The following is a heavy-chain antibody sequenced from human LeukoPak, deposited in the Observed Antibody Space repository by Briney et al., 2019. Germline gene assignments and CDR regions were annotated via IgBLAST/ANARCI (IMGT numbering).Heavy chain of an antibody. D-gene: IGHD3-3*01. CDR3: AKVAAYYDFWSGYPTRNWFDL. CDR1: GFTFSRYA. J-gene: IGHJ5*02. Sequence: GGALRLSCAASGFTFSRYAMSWVRQAPGKGVEGVSGISGSGGSTYYAGSVKGRFTISRDNSKKTLYLQMNSLRAEDTAVYYCAKVAAYYDFWSGYPTRNWFDLWGQGTLVTVSS. CDR2: ISGSGGST. V-gene: IGHV3-23*01.